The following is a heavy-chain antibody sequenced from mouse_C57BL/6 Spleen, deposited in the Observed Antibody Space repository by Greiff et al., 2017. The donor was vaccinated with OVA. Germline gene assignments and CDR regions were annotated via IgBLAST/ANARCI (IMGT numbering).Heavy chain of an antibody. D-gene: IGHD2-1*01. CDR2: INPYNGDT. CDR1: GYSFTGYF. J-gene: IGHJ3*01. Sequence: EVQLQQSGPELVKPGDSVKLSCKASGYSFTGYFMNWVMQSHGQSLEWIGRINPYNGDTFYNQKFKGKATLTVDKSSSTAHMELRSLTSEDSAVYYCAREYYDGIYGFAYWGQGTLVTVSA. CDR3: AREYYDGIYGFAY. V-gene: IGHV1-20*01.